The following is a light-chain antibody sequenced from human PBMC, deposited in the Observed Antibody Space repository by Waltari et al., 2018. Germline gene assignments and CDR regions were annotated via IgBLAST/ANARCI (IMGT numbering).Light chain of an antibody. CDR2: AAS. V-gene: IGKV1-39*01. CDR3: QQSYSSPRT. CDR1: QSIASN. Sequence: DPVSITCRASQSIASNLSWYQQKPGKAPKLLIYAASSLQSGVPSRFSARGSGTDFTLTISSLQREDFATYYCQQSYSSPRTFGQGTKVEVK. J-gene: IGKJ1*01.